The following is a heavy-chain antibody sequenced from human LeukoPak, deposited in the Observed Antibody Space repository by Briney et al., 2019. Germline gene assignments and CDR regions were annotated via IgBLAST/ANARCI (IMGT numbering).Heavy chain of an antibody. Sequence: GGSLRLSCAASGFTFSSYWMHWVRQATGKGLVWVSRINTDGSSTTYADSVKGRFTISRDNAKNTLYLQMSSLRAEDTAVYYCAREWKKTGAFDYWGQGTLVTVSS. J-gene: IGHJ4*02. CDR2: INTDGSST. V-gene: IGHV3-74*01. CDR3: AREWKKTGAFDY. CDR1: GFTFSSYW. D-gene: IGHD1-1*01.